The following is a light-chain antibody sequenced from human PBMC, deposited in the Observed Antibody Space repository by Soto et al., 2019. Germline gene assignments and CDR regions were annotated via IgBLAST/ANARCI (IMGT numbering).Light chain of an antibody. J-gene: IGKJ4*01. CDR2: AAS. Sequence: DIQLTQSPSFLSASVGDRVTITCRASQGIRNLLTWYQQKPGKVPKLLIYAASTLQSGVPSRFSGSGSGTDFTLTISSLQPEDVATYYCQKYNSAPLTFGGGTKVEIK. CDR1: QGIRNL. CDR3: QKYNSAPLT. V-gene: IGKV1-27*01.